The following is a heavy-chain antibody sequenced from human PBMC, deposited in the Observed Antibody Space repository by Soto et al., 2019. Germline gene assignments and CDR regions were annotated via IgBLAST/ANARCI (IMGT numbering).Heavy chain of an antibody. V-gene: IGHV4-59*01. CDR1: GGSISSYY. J-gene: IGHJ3*02. D-gene: IGHD6-13*01. Sequence: SETLSLTCTVSGGSISSYYWSWIRQPPGKGLEWIGYIYYSGSTNYNPSLKSRVTISVDTSKNQFSLKLSSVTAADTAVYYCARAAAGTSFAFDIWGQGTMVTVSS. CDR2: IYYSGST. CDR3: ARAAAGTSFAFDI.